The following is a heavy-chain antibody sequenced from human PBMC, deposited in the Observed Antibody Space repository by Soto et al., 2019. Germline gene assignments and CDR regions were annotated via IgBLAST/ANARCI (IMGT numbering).Heavy chain of an antibody. V-gene: IGHV3-30*18. D-gene: IGHD2-2*01. CDR1: GFTFSSYG. Sequence: GGSLRLSCAASGFTFSSYGMHWVRQAPGKGLEWVAVISYDGSNKYYADSVKGRFTISRDNSKNTLYLQMNSLRAEDTAVYYCAKDFLSSLSLQGSSTSWGRYGSGYGYYYYMDVWGKGTTVTVSS. J-gene: IGHJ6*03. CDR3: AKDFLSSLSLQGSSTSWGRYGSGYGYYYYMDV. CDR2: ISYDGSNK.